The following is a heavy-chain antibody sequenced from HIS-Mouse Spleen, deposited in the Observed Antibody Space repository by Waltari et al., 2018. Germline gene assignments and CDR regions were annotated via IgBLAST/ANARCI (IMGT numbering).Heavy chain of an antibody. J-gene: IGHJ4*02. Sequence: QVQLQQWGAGLLKPSETLSLTCAVHCGSFSRYYCPLVRQPPGKGLEWIGEINHSGSTNYNPSLKSRVTISVDTSKNQFSLKLSSVTAADTAVYYCARGATTVTYYFDYWGQGTLVTVSS. CDR2: INHSGST. D-gene: IGHD4-17*01. CDR3: ARGATTVTYYFDY. V-gene: IGHV4-34*01. CDR1: CGSFSRYY.